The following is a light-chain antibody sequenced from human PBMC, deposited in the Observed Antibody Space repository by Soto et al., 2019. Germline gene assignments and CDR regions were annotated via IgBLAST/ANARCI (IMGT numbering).Light chain of an antibody. CDR1: QGIRNH. J-gene: IGKJ1*01. CDR2: AAS. V-gene: IGKV1-39*01. Sequence: NQLTQSLSSLSASVGDRVTIPCRASQGIRNHLAWYQQESGKAPKLLIYAASTLQSGVPSGFTGSGFGTNFTLTISSLQPEDFATYYCQQSYSTPWTFGQGTKVDIK. CDR3: QQSYSTPWT.